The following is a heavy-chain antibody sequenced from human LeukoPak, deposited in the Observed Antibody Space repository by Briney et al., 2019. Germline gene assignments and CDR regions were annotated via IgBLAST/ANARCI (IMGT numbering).Heavy chain of an antibody. Sequence: SETLSLTCTVSGVSISSYYWSWIRQPPGKGLEWIGYIYYSGSTNYNPSLKSRVTISVDTSKNQFSLKLSSVTAADTAVYYCAGSGDYMDYWGQGTLVTVSS. V-gene: IGHV4-59*08. CDR2: IYYSGST. D-gene: IGHD3-10*01. CDR3: AGSGDYMDY. J-gene: IGHJ4*02. CDR1: GVSISSYY.